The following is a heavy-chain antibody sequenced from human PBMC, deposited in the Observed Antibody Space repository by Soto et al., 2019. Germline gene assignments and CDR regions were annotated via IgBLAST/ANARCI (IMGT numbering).Heavy chain of an antibody. J-gene: IGHJ4*02. CDR1: GVSISDTSYY. CDR3: ARQASY. V-gene: IGHV4-39*01. CDR2: VYFNGKT. Sequence: QLQLQESGPGLVKPSETLSLTCNVSGVSISDTSYYWGWIRQPPGKGLEWIGTVYFNGKTFYNPSLKSRLTISVDRSKNQISLRLTSVTAADTAVYYSARQASYWGQGTLVAVSS.